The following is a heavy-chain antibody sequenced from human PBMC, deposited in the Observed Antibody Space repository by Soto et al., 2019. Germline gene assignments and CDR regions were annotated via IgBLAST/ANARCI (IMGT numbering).Heavy chain of an antibody. CDR2: ISSNGGST. V-gene: IGHV3-64*01. J-gene: IGHJ6*03. Sequence: GGSLRLSCAASGFTFSSYAMHWVRQAPGKGLEYVSAISSNGGSTYYANSVKGRFTISRDNSKNTLYLQMGSLRAEDMAEYYWARGHDYMDVWGTGTTVTVSS. CDR1: GFTFSSYA. CDR3: ARGHDYMDV.